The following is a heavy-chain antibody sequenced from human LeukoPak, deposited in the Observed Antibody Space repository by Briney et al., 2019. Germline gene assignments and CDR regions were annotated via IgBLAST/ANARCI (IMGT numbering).Heavy chain of an antibody. D-gene: IGHD6-19*01. CDR3: ATSREVAGSHAFDI. Sequence: GESLKISCKASGYSFTNYWIGWVRQMPGKGLEWMGMLYPGDPASRFSPSFQGRVTMSVDRSINTAYLQWSSLRASDTAMYYCATSREVAGSHAFDIWGQGTVVTVSS. V-gene: IGHV5-51*01. J-gene: IGHJ3*02. CDR1: GYSFTNYW. CDR2: LYPGDPAS.